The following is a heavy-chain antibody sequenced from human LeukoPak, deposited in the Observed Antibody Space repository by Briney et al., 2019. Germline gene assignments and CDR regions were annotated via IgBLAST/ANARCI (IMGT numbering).Heavy chain of an antibody. CDR1: GYSISSGYY. V-gene: IGHV4-38-2*02. CDR3: ARAETYSSDWYDPFFDY. D-gene: IGHD6-19*01. CDR2: LYHSGNS. J-gene: IGHJ4*02. Sequence: SETLSLTCTVSGYSISSGYYWGWIRQPPGKGLEWIGSLYHSGNSYYNPSLKSRATISVDTSKNHFSLKLRSVTAADTAVYYCARAETYSSDWYDPFFDYWGQGTLVTVSS.